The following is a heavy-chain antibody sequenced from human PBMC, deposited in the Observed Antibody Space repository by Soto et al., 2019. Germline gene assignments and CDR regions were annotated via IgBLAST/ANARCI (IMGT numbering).Heavy chain of an antibody. CDR1: GYTFTSYA. J-gene: IGHJ4*02. Sequence: ASVKVSCKASGYTFTSYAMHWVRQAPGQRLEWMGWINAGNGNTKYSQKFQGRVTITRDTSASTAYMELSSLRSEDTAVYYCARDTTSVAGLYYFDYWGQGTLVTVSS. CDR2: INAGNGNT. CDR3: ARDTTSVAGLYYFDY. D-gene: IGHD6-19*01. V-gene: IGHV1-3*01.